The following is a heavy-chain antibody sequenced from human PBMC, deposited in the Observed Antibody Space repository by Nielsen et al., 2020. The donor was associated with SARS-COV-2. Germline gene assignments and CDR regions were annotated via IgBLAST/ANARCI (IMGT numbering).Heavy chain of an antibody. V-gene: IGHV4-4*02. CDR2: IYHSGST. Sequence: SETLSLTCAVSGGSISSSNWWSWVRQPPGKGLEWIGEIYHSGSTNYNPSLKSRVTISVDKSKNQFSLKLSSVTAADTAVYYCARDRIERRRGAYDFWSGYPTLKYYYYYYYMDVWGKGTTVTVSS. CDR1: GGSISSSNW. J-gene: IGHJ6*03. CDR3: ARDRIERRRGAYDFWSGYPTLKYYYYYYYMDV. D-gene: IGHD3-3*01.